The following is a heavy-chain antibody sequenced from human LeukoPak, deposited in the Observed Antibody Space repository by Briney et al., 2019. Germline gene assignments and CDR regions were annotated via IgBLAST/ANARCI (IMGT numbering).Heavy chain of an antibody. D-gene: IGHD3-22*01. CDR1: GFTFSSYA. J-gene: IGHJ4*02. Sequence: PGRSLRLSCAASGFTFSSYAMHWVRQAPGKGLEWVAVISYDGSNKYYADSVKGRFTISRDNAKNSLYLQMNSLRAEDTAVYYCARDNYDSSTPYYFDYWGQGTLVTVSS. CDR2: ISYDGSNK. V-gene: IGHV3-30*04. CDR3: ARDNYDSSTPYYFDY.